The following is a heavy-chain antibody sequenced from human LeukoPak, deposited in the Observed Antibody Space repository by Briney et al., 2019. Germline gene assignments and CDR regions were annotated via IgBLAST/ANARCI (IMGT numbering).Heavy chain of an antibody. CDR3: ATGPGYQLRVYLFDY. V-gene: IGHV1-24*01. CDR1: GYTLTELS. J-gene: IGHJ4*02. Sequence: ASVKVSYKVSGYTLTELSMHWVRQAPGKGLEWMGGFDPEDGETIYAQKFQGRVTMTEDTSTDTAYMELSSLRSEDTAVYYCATGPGYQLRVYLFDYWGQGTLVTVSS. CDR2: FDPEDGET. D-gene: IGHD2-2*01.